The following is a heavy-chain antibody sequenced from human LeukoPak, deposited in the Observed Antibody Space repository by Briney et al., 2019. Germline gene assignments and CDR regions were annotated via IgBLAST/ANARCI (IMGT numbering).Heavy chain of an antibody. V-gene: IGHV4-34*01. CDR2: INHSGST. D-gene: IGHD3-16*02. CDR3: ARGRDYVWGSYRWDY. CDR1: GGSFSGYY. Sequence: SETLSLTCAVYGGSFSGYYWSWIRQPPGKGLEWIGEINHSGSTNYNPSLKSRVTISVDTSKNQFSLKLSSVTAADTSVYYCARGRDYVWGSYRWDYWGQGTLVTVSS. J-gene: IGHJ4*02.